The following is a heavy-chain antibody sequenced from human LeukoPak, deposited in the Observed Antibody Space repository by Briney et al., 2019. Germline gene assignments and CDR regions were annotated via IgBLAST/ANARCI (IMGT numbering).Heavy chain of an antibody. J-gene: IGHJ3*02. CDR1: GFTFSNYA. Sequence: GGSLRLSCAASGFTFSNYAMSWVRQAPGKGLEWVSAISGSGGSTYYADSVKGRFTISRDNSKNTLYLQMNSLRAEDTAVYYCALNGREVPSGAFDIWGQGAMVTVSS. CDR2: ISGSGGST. D-gene: IGHD3-16*02. V-gene: IGHV3-23*01. CDR3: ALNGREVPSGAFDI.